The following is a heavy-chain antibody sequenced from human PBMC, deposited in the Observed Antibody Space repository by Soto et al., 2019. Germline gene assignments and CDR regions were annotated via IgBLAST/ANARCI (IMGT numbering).Heavy chain of an antibody. CDR2: IYPGDSDT. CDR3: ARGGYGDYRNLNSFDI. CDR1: GYSFTSYW. J-gene: IGHJ3*02. V-gene: IGHV5-51*01. D-gene: IGHD4-17*01. Sequence: PGEPQKISCKGSGYSFTSYWIGWVRQMPGKGLEWMGIIYPGDSDTRYSPSFQGQVTISADKSISTAYLQWSSLKASDTAMYYCARGGYGDYRNLNSFDIWGQGTMVT.